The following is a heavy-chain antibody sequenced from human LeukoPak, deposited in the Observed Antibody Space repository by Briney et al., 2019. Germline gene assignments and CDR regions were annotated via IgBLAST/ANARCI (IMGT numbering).Heavy chain of an antibody. Sequence: SETLSLTCAVYGGSFSGYYWTWIRQPPGKGLEWIGYISYSGSTNYNPSLKSRVTISEDTSKTQFHLRLRSVTAADTAVYYCAAGGYYGSGAFHIWGQGTTVTVSS. J-gene: IGHJ3*02. CDR1: GGSFSGYY. CDR2: ISYSGST. V-gene: IGHV4-59*01. D-gene: IGHD3-10*01. CDR3: AAGGYYGSGAFHI.